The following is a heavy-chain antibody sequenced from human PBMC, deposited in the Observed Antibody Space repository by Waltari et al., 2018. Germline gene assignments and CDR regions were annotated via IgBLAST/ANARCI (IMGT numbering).Heavy chain of an antibody. V-gene: IGHV1-2*02. CDR2: INPNSGET. J-gene: IGHJ4*02. Sequence: QVQLVQSRPQVKKPGASVKVSCKACGYRFTDHFIHWLRQAPGQGFEWMGWINPNSGETNSAQKFQVRVSLTRDTSISTAYMEVNGLTSDDTAVYYCARGFYGDYVPDIWGQGTLVAVSS. D-gene: IGHD4-17*01. CDR3: ARGFYGDYVPDI. CDR1: GYRFTDHF.